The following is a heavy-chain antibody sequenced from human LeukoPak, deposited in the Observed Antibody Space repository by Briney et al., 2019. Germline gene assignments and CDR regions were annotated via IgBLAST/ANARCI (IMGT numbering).Heavy chain of an antibody. V-gene: IGHV3-66*03. J-gene: IGHJ4*02. CDR1: GGSISSYY. D-gene: IGHD4-17*01. CDR3: AKDHDYGDYAVDY. CDR2: IRVNDET. Sequence: PSETLSLTCTVSGGSISSYYWSWIRQPPGKGLEWVSGIRVNDETYYADSVKGRFTISRDTSKNTLYLQMNSLRAEDTAVYSCAKDHDYGDYAVDYWGQGTLVTVSS.